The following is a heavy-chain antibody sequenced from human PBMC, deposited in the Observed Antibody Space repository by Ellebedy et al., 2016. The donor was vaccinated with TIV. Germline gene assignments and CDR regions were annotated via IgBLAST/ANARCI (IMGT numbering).Heavy chain of an antibody. CDR2: AYYRSKWLN. J-gene: IGHJ4*02. Sequence: SQTLSLTCAISGDSVSDSSTTWNWIRQSPSRGLEWLGRAYYRSKWLNDYAVSVKGRISISPDTSKNQISLQLASVTPEDTAVYYCARGVVGAGNGNEYWGRGTLVTVSS. CDR3: ARGVVGAGNGNEY. CDR1: GDSVSDSSTT. D-gene: IGHD2-15*01. V-gene: IGHV6-1*01.